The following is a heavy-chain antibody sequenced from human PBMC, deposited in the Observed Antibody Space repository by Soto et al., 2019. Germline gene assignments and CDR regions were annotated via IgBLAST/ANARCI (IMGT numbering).Heavy chain of an antibody. CDR2: VDPEDGET. J-gene: IGHJ6*02. Sequence: EVQLVQSGAEVKKPGATVKISCKVSGYTFIDYFVHWVQQAPGKGLEWMGLVDPEDGETIYAEKFQGRVTITADTSTDTAYMELSSLRSEDTAVYYCGTVGRLGSTGAWTHGMDVWGQGTTVTVSS. V-gene: IGHV1-69-2*01. D-gene: IGHD1-26*01. CDR3: GTVGRLGSTGAWTHGMDV. CDR1: GYTFIDYF.